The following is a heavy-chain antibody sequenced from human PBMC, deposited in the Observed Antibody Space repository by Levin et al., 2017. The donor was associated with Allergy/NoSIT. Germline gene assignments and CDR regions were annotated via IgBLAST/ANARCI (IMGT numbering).Heavy chain of an antibody. J-gene: IGHJ6*03. D-gene: IGHD2-8*02. CDR3: ARVRYCTGGVCYTSDYYHMDV. V-gene: IGHV3-21*01. CDR2: ISSSSSYI. Sequence: GGSLRLSCAVSGFTFSSYSMNWVRQAPGKGLEWVSSISSSSSYIYYADSVKSRFTISRDNAENSLYLQMNSLRAEDTAVYYCARVRYCTGGVCYTSDYYHMDVWGKGTTVTVSS. CDR1: GFTFSSYS.